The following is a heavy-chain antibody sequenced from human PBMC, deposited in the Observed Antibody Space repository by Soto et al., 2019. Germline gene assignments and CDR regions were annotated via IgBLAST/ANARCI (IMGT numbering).Heavy chain of an antibody. CDR3: ARGGYYYDSSGYYPHAFDI. CDR1: GYTFTSYW. Sequence: GESLKISCKGSGYTFTSYWIAWVRQMPGKGLEWMGIIYPGDSDTRYSPSFQGQVSISADKSISTAYLQWSSLKASDTAMYYCARGGYYYDSSGYYPHAFDIWGQGTMVTVSS. V-gene: IGHV5-51*01. CDR2: IYPGDSDT. J-gene: IGHJ3*02. D-gene: IGHD3-22*01.